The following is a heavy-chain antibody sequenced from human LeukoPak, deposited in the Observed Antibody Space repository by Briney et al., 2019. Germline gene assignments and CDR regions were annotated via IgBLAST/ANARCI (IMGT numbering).Heavy chain of an antibody. J-gene: IGHJ4*02. V-gene: IGHV3-7*01. D-gene: IGHD4-17*01. Sequence: PGGSLRLSCAASGFTFSSYWMSWVRQAPGKGLEWVANIKQDGSEKYYVDSVKGRSTISRDNAKNSLYLQMNSLRAEDTAVYYCARDDYGDYSGYWGQGTLVTVSS. CDR1: GFTFSSYW. CDR2: IKQDGSEK. CDR3: ARDDYGDYSGY.